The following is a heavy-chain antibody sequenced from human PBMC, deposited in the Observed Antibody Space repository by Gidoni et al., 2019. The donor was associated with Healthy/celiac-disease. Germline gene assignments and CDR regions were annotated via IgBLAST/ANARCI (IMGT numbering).Heavy chain of an antibody. CDR2: IYYRGST. Sequence: QVQLQESGPGLVKPSQTLSLTCTVSGGSISSGGYYWSWIRQHPGKGLEWIGYIYYRGSTYYNPSLKSRVTISVDTSKNQFSLKLSSVTAADTAVYYCARLPVFGVGSRMDVWGQGTTVTVSS. CDR3: ARLPVFGVGSRMDV. V-gene: IGHV4-31*03. J-gene: IGHJ6*02. CDR1: GGSISSGGYY. D-gene: IGHD3-3*01.